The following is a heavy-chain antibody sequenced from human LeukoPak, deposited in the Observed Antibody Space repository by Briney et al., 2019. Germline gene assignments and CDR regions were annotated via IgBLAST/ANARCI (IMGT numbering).Heavy chain of an antibody. D-gene: IGHD6-13*01. Sequence: ASVKVSCKTSGYMVSDYYMHWVRQAPGQGLEWMGGIRGATGDTDSPQKFQGRVTMTRATSTNTAYMELRRPRYDDTAIYFCARVRGNSCDYWGQGTLVTVSS. CDR1: GYMVSDYY. CDR2: IRGATGDT. CDR3: ARVRGNSCDY. J-gene: IGHJ4*02. V-gene: IGHV1-2*02.